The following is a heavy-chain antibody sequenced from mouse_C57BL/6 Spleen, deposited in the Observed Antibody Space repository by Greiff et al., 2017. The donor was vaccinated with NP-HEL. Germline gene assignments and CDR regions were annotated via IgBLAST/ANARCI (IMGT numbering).Heavy chain of an antibody. CDR2: IYPGDGDT. J-gene: IGHJ4*01. D-gene: IGHD1-1*01. CDR1: GYAFSSSW. Sequence: QVQLQQSGPELVKPGASVKISCKASGYAFSSSWMNWVKQRPGKGLEWIGRIYPGDGDTNYNGKFKGKATLTADKSSSTAYMQLSSLTSEDSAVYFCAGAPYYYGSLNYAMDYWGQGTSVTVSS. CDR3: AGAPYYYGSLNYAMDY. V-gene: IGHV1-82*01.